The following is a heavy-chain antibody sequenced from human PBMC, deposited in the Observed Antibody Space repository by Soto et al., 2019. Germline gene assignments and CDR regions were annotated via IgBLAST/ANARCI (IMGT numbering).Heavy chain of an antibody. CDR3: AKCGGGEIVVVPAGPFDI. Sequence: QPGGSLRLSCAASGFTFSSYAMSWVRQAPGKGLEWVSAISGSGGSTYYADSVKGRFTISRDNSKNTLYLQMNSLRAEDTAVYYCAKCGGGEIVVVPAGPFDIWGQGTMGTVSS. V-gene: IGHV3-23*01. J-gene: IGHJ3*02. CDR2: ISGSGGST. D-gene: IGHD2-2*01. CDR1: GFTFSSYA.